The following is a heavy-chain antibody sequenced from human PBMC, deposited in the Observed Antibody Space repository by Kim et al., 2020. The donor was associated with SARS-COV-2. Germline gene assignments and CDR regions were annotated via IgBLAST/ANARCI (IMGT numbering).Heavy chain of an antibody. D-gene: IGHD1-20*01. J-gene: IGHJ3*02. CDR3: ARDGIYGSASPIDAFDI. CDR2: IIPLFGTA. Sequence: SVKVSCKASGGTFSNYAISWVRQAPGQGLEWMGGIIPLFGTANYSQKFQGRVTVTADDSTPTTYMELSSLRSEDTAVYYCARDGIYGSASPIDAFDIWGRGTLVTVSS. V-gene: IGHV1-69*13. CDR1: GGTFSNYA.